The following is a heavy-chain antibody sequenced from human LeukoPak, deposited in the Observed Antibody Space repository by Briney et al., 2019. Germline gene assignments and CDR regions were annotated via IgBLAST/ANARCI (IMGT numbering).Heavy chain of an antibody. J-gene: IGHJ6*03. CDR1: GYSISSGYY. V-gene: IGHV4-38-2*02. CDR2: IYHSGSP. Sequence: SETLSLTCTVSGYSISSGYYWGWIRQPPGKGLEWIGSIYHSGSPYYNPSLKSRVTISVDTSKNQFSLKLSSVTAADTAMYYCARDETYSSDWQSNHYYYYMDVWGKGTTVTVSS. D-gene: IGHD6-19*01. CDR3: ARDETYSSDWQSNHYYYYMDV.